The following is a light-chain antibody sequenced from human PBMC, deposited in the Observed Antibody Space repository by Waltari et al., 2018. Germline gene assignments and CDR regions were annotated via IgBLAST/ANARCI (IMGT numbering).Light chain of an antibody. CDR3: QQSFSNSPYT. V-gene: IGKV1-39*01. CDR2: VAS. Sequence: DIQMTQSPSSLSASVGDRVSITCRASQPISTYLNWDQQKPGEAPKRLIDVASSLQSGVPSRFSGSGSGTDFTLTIDSLQPEDFATYYCQQSFSNSPYTFGQGTKVEIK. CDR1: QPISTY. J-gene: IGKJ2*01.